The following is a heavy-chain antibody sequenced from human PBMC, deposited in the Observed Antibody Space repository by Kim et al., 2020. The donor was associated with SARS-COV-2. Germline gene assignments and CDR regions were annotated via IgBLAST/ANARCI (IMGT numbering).Heavy chain of an antibody. V-gene: IGHV3-23*01. D-gene: IGHD3-3*02. CDR2: IFGSGHGT. J-gene: IGHJ2*01. CDR3: ARNVHISSVIFLWYFDL. CDR1: RFTFSTSA. Sequence: GGSLRLSCAASRFTFSTSAMTWVRQAPGKGLEWVSTIFGSGHGTYYADSVKGRFVVSRDNFKNTLYLQMDNLSGDDTAIYYCARNVHISSVIFLWYFDLWGRGSSVTVSS.